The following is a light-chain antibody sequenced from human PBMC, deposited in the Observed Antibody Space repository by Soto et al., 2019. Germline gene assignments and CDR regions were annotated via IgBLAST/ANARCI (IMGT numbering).Light chain of an antibody. J-gene: IGKJ1*01. CDR1: QSVAEH. CDR3: QQYGSSPRT. CDR2: GAS. Sequence: EVVLTQSPATLSLSPGERGTLSCRASQSVAEHLAWYQQKPGQPPRLLIYGASNRATGIPDRFRGSGSGTDFTLTISRLEPEDFAVYYCQQYGSSPRTFGQGTKVDIK. V-gene: IGKV3-20*01.